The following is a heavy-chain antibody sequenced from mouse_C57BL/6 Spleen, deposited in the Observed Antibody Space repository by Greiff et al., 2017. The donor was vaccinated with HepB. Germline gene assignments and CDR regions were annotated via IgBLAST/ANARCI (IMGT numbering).Heavy chain of an antibody. CDR1: GYAFSSYW. CDR2: IYPGDGDT. J-gene: IGHJ4*01. CDR3: ARWNEEYAMDY. Sequence: QVQLQQSGAELVKPGASVKISCKASGYAFSSYWMNWVKQRPGKGLEWIGQIYPGDGDTNYNGKFKGKATLTADKSSSTAYMQLSRLTSEDSAVYFCARWNEEYAMDYWGQGTSVTVSS. V-gene: IGHV1-80*01.